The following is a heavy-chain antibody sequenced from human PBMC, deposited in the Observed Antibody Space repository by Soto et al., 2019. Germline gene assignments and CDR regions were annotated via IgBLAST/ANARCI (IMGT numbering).Heavy chain of an antibody. D-gene: IGHD2-15*01. CDR1: GYTFTSYA. CDR2: INAGNGNT. J-gene: IGHJ5*02. Sequence: ASVKVSCKASGYTFTSYAMHWVRQAPGQRLEWMGWINAGNGNTKYSQKFQGRVTITRDTSASTAYMELSSLRSEDTAVYYCSRRAVAATNTPSNWFDPWGQGTLVTVSS. V-gene: IGHV1-3*01. CDR3: SRRAVAATNTPSNWFDP.